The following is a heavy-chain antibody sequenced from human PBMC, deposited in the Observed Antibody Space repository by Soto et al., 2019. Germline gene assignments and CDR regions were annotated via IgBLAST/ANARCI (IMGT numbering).Heavy chain of an antibody. CDR2: IIPIFNTT. J-gene: IGHJ6*04. D-gene: IGHD2-15*01. CDR3: ATDEAVAATSGMDV. CDR1: GGTFSTYG. V-gene: IGHV1-69*01. Sequence: QVQLVQSGAEVKKPGYSVKVSCKASGGTFSTYGINWVRQAPGQGLEWMGGIIPIFNTTNSAQKFQGKFTITADESTSTVYMGLSSLGSEDAAVYYCATDEAVAATSGMDVVGEGTTVTVSS.